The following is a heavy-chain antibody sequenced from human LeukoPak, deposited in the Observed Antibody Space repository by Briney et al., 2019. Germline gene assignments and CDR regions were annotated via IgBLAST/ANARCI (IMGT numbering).Heavy chain of an antibody. CDR2: IYSGGST. J-gene: IGHJ3*02. V-gene: IGHV3-53*01. CDR1: GFTVSSNY. CDR3: ASYYYDSSGPRIRQAFDI. Sequence: GGSLRLSCAASGFTVSSNYMSWVRQAPGKGLEWVSVIYSGGSTYYADSVKGRFTISRDNSMNTLYLQMNSLRAEDTAVYYCASYYYDSSGPRIRQAFDIWGQGTMVTVSS. D-gene: IGHD3-22*01.